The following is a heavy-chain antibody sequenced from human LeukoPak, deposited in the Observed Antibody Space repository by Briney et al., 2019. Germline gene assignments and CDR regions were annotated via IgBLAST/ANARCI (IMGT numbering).Heavy chain of an antibody. V-gene: IGHV3-23*01. CDR2: NGGYT. CDR3: APWVAYFDSTGSLFDY. J-gene: IGHJ4*02. D-gene: IGHD3-22*01. Sequence: NGGYTYYADSVQGRFTISRDNSKSTLCLQMNSLRAEDTAVYYCAPWVAYFDSTGSLFDYWGQGTLLTVSS.